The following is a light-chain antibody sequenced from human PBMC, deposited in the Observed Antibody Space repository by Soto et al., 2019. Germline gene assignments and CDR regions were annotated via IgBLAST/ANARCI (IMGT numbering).Light chain of an antibody. CDR2: AAS. Sequence: DIQMTQSPTSLSAPVGDRVTITCRASQGIRNFVAWYQQKPGKAPKLLIYAASTLQSGVPSRCSGSGSGTDFTLTINSLQPEDVATYSCPKYSSVPVFGTGTKVEIK. CDR1: QGIRNF. J-gene: IGKJ3*01. V-gene: IGKV1-27*01. CDR3: PKYSSVPV.